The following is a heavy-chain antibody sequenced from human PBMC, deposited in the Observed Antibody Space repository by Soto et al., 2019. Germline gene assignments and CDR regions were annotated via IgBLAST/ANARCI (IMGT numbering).Heavy chain of an antibody. CDR2: ISGSGGST. Sequence: LRLSCAASGFTFSSYAMSWVRQAPGKGLEWVSAISGSGGSTYYADSVKGRFTISRDNSKNTLYLQMNSLRAEDTAVYYCAKNDYVWGSYRYSPSFDYWGQGTLVTVSS. D-gene: IGHD3-16*02. CDR3: AKNDYVWGSYRYSPSFDY. CDR1: GFTFSSYA. J-gene: IGHJ4*02. V-gene: IGHV3-23*01.